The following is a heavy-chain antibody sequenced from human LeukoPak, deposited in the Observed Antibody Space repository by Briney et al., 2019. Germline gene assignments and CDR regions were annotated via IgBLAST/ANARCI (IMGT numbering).Heavy chain of an antibody. CDR3: ARMDRYSGSYRYYYYMDV. Sequence: AGGSLRLSCAASGFTFSSYAMSWVRQAPGKGLEWVSDISGSGGSTYYADSVKGRFTISRDNAKDSLYLQMNSLRAEDTAVYYCARMDRYSGSYRYYYYMDVWGKGTTVTVSS. J-gene: IGHJ6*03. CDR2: ISGSGGST. V-gene: IGHV3-23*01. D-gene: IGHD1-26*01. CDR1: GFTFSSYA.